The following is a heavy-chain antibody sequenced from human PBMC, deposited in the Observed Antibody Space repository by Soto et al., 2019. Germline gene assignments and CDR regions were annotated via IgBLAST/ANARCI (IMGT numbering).Heavy chain of an antibody. Sequence: QVQLVQSGAELKKPGASAKVSCKASGYMFTSYGISWVRQAPGQGLEWMAWISVNNGNTNYAQKFQGRVTMTTDTSTNTAHMELRSLRYDDTAVHYCARFNGSGTNYYMDVWGKGTTVIVSS. D-gene: IGHD3-10*01. CDR2: ISVNNGNT. V-gene: IGHV1-18*01. J-gene: IGHJ6*03. CDR3: ARFNGSGTNYYMDV. CDR1: GYMFTSYG.